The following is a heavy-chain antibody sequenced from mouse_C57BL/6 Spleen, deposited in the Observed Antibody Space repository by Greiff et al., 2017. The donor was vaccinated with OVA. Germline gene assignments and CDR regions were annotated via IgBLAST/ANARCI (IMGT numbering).Heavy chain of an antibody. V-gene: IGHV5-6*01. Sequence: EVQVVESGGDLVKPGGSLKLSCAASGFTFSSYGMSWVRQTPDKRLEWVATISSGGSYTYYPDSVKGRFTISRDNAKNTLYLQMSSLKSEDTAMYYCARSNYRFAYWGQGTLVTVSA. CDR2: ISSGGSYT. D-gene: IGHD2-5*01. CDR3: ARSNYRFAY. CDR1: GFTFSSYG. J-gene: IGHJ3*01.